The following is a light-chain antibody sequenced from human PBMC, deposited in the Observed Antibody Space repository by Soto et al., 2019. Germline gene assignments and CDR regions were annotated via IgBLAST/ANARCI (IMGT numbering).Light chain of an antibody. CDR2: WAS. CDR3: QQYYSTPRGT. J-gene: IGKJ1*01. V-gene: IGKV4-1*01. CDR1: QSVLYSSNNKNY. Sequence: DIVMTQSPDSLAVSLGERATINCKSSQSVLYSSNNKNYLAWYQQKPGQPPKLLIYWASTRESGVPDRFSGSVSGTDVTLTISSLQSEDVAVYYCQQYYSTPRGTFGQGTKVEIK.